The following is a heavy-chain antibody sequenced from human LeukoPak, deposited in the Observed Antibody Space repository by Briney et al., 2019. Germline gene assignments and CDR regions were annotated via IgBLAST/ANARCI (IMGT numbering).Heavy chain of an antibody. V-gene: IGHV4-39*01. Sequence: PSETLSLTCTVSGGSISSSSYYWGWIRQPPGKGLEWIGTISYSGNTYYNPSLKSRVTISGDTSKNQFALKLSSVTAADTAVYYCSKGGPHTVTTYRWFDPWGQGTLVTVSS. CDR1: GGSISSSSYY. D-gene: IGHD4-17*01. CDR2: ISYSGNT. J-gene: IGHJ5*02. CDR3: SKGGPHTVTTYRWFDP.